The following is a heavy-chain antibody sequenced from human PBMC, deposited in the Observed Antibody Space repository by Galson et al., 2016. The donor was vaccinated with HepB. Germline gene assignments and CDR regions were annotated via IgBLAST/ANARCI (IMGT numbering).Heavy chain of an antibody. CDR3: ARSGGSSFPRQYNYFDP. Sequence: SLRLSCAASGFTFRTYWMSWVRQAPGKGLEWVANIKQDGSEQYYVDSVKGRFTISRDNAKNSLFLQLNGLRAEDTAVYYCARSGGSSFPRQYNYFDPWGQGTLVTVSS. CDR2: IKQDGSEQ. D-gene: IGHD5-12*01. J-gene: IGHJ5*02. CDR1: GFTFRTYW. V-gene: IGHV3-7*03.